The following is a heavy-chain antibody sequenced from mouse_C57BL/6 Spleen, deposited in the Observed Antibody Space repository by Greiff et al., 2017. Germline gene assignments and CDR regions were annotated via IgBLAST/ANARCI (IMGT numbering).Heavy chain of an antibody. CDR3: ARVRYYGNLGTYWYFDV. D-gene: IGHD2-1*01. V-gene: IGHV1-69*01. J-gene: IGHJ1*03. Sequence: VQLQQPGAELVMPGASVKLSCKASGYTFTSYWMHWVKQRPGQGLEWIGEIDPSDSYTNYKQKFKGKSTLTVDNSSSTAYMQLSSLTSEDSAVYYWARVRYYGNLGTYWYFDVWGTGTTVTVSS. CDR2: IDPSDSYT. CDR1: GYTFTSYW.